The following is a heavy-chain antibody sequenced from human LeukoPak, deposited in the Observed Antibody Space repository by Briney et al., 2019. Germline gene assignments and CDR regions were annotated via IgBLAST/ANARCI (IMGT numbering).Heavy chain of an antibody. Sequence: SVKVSCKASGGTLSSYAISWVRQAPGQGLEWMGRIIPIFGTANYAQKFQGRVTITTDESTSTAYMELSSLRSEDTAVYYWARDGYDYVWGSYRLQWGQGTLVTVSS. J-gene: IGHJ4*02. CDR2: IIPIFGTA. V-gene: IGHV1-69*05. D-gene: IGHD3-16*02. CDR3: ARDGYDYVWGSYRLQ. CDR1: GGTLSSYA.